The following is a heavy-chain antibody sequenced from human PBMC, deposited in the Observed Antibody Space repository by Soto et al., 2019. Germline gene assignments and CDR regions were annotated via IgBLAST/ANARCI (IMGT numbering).Heavy chain of an antibody. CDR2: ISGSDGKT. J-gene: IGHJ4*02. Sequence: GGSLRLSCAASGFSFGSYALSWVRQAPGKGLEWVSTISGSDGKTFYADSVKGRFSISRDTSQSTLYLQMNSLRVDDTAMYYCARWSYLDYWGQGTRVTVSS. V-gene: IGHV3-23*01. D-gene: IGHD3-3*01. CDR3: ARWSYLDY. CDR1: GFSFGSYA.